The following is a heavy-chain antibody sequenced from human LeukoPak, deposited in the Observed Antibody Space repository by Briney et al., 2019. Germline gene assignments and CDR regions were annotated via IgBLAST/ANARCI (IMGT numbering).Heavy chain of an antibody. CDR2: INPNSGGT. J-gene: IGHJ4*02. V-gene: IGHV1-2*02. CDR3: AREAYDSSGYYFVRYYFDY. D-gene: IGHD3-22*01. Sequence: ASVKVSCKASGYTFTGYYMHWVRQAPGQGLEWMGWINPNSGGTNYAQKFQGRVTMTTDTSTSTAYMELRSLRSDDTAVYYCAREAYDSSGYYFVRYYFDYWGQGTLVTVSS. CDR1: GYTFTGYY.